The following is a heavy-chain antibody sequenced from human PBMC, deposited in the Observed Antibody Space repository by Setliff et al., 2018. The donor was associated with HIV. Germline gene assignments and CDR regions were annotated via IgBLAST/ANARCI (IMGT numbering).Heavy chain of an antibody. V-gene: IGHV1-69*13. D-gene: IGHD3-22*01. J-gene: IGHJ4*02. CDR3: ATYYFDSSGYYRANYFEY. Sequence: SVKVSCKASGGTFSNYAISWVRQAPGQGLEWMGGILPLSGAGNYAQKFQGRVTITADESTRTAHLDLSSLRSEDTAFYYCATYYFDSSGYYRANYFEYWGQGTLVTAPQ. CDR1: GGTFSNYA. CDR2: ILPLSGAG.